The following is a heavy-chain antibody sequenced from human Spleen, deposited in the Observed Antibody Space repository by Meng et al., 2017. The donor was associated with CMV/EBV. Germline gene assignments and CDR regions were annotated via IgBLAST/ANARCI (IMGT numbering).Heavy chain of an antibody. CDR1: GFTVSSNY. CDR3: ARSLGFLEDY. Sequence: GEPLKLSCAASGFTVSSNYMSWVRQAPGKGLEWVSVIYSGGSTYYADSVKGRFTISRDNSKNTLYLQMNSLRAEDTAVYYCARSLGFLEDYWGQGTLVTVSS. D-gene: IGHD3-3*01. V-gene: IGHV3-53*01. J-gene: IGHJ4*02. CDR2: IYSGGST.